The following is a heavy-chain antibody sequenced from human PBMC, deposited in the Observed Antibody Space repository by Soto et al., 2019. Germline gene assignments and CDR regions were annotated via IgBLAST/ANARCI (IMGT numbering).Heavy chain of an antibody. CDR3: TRRRDWTAMDPLDY. J-gene: IGHJ4*02. V-gene: IGHV3-73*02. CDR2: IRSKVNTYAT. CDR1: GFTFSDSA. D-gene: IGHD5-18*01. Sequence: EVQLVESGGVLVQPGGSLKLSCAASGFTFSDSAMHWVRQASGKGPEWVGRIRSKVNTYATAYAASVKGRFTISRDDSINTAYLQMNSLKTEDTAVYYCTRRRDWTAMDPLDYWGQGTLGTVSS.